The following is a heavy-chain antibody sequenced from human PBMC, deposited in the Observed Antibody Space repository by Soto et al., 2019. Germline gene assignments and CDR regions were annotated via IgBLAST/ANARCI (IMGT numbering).Heavy chain of an antibody. J-gene: IGHJ3*02. V-gene: IGHV3-7*01. CDR2: IKPDGRGT. CDR1: GFTFSTYW. D-gene: IGHD3-10*01. CDR3: AREGRLLGAYDI. Sequence: GGSLRLSCAAFGFTFSTYWMNWVRQAPGKGLEWVSNIKPDGRGTYYVDSLKGRFTISRDNAKNSLYLQMNNLRAEDPAVYYCAREGRLLGAYDIWGQGTMVTVSS.